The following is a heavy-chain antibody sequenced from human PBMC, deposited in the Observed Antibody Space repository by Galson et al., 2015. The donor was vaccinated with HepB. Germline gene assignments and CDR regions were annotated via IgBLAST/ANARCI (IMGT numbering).Heavy chain of an antibody. CDR2: IKRDGSGK. CDR1: GLTFGRSW. V-gene: IGHV3-7*01. CDR3: ARDDVGGYFYS. D-gene: IGHD3-22*01. J-gene: IGHJ5*01. Sequence: ALRHSCAASGLTFGRSWMSCCAQAPGHGPGWVANIKRDGSGKYYVDSVKGRFTISRDNAKNSLYLEMNSLRTEDTAVYYCARDDVGGYFYSWGQGTLVTVSS.